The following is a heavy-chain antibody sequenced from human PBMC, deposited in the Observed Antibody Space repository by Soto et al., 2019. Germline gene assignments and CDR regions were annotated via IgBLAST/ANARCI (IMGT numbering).Heavy chain of an antibody. J-gene: IGHJ4*02. CDR3: AIPYGYQHADTPHDFPDY. CDR1: GGTFSSYT. Sequence: SVKVSCKASGGTFSSYTISWVRQAPGQGLEWMGRIIPILGIANYAQKFQGRVTITADKSTSTAYMELSSLRSEDTAVYYCAIPYGYQHADTPHDFPDYWGQGTLVTVSS. V-gene: IGHV1-69*02. D-gene: IGHD2-2*01. CDR2: IIPILGIA.